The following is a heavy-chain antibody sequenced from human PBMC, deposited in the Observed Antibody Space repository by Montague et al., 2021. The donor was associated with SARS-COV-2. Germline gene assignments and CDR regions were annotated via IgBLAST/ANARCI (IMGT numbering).Heavy chain of an antibody. CDR1: GDSVSRNNPA. V-gene: IGHV6-1*01. D-gene: IGHD1-14*01. Sequence: CAISGDSVSRNNPAWNWIRQSPSRGLEWLGRTYYGSSWNTDYAVSVKSRITISPDTSKNQFSLHLNSVTPADTAVYYCARAQPRTIEFWGQGTLVTVSS. J-gene: IGHJ4*02. CDR3: ARAQPRTIEF. CDR2: TYYGSSWNT.